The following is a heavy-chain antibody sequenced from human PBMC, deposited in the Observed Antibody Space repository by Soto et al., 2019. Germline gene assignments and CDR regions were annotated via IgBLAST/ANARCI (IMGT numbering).Heavy chain of an antibody. Sequence: QLVQSGAEVKKPGASVKVSCKASGYTFTTSGFNWVRQAPGQGLEWMGWISAKSGNTNYAQKLQGRVTMTTDTSTSAVYKDLKNLTSDNTAIYYCTRSCASDWNYVSTYSWGQGTLVTVSS. CDR2: ISAKSGNT. D-gene: IGHD1-7*01. J-gene: IGHJ4*02. V-gene: IGHV1-18*04. CDR3: TRSCASDWNYVSTYS. CDR1: GYTFTTSG.